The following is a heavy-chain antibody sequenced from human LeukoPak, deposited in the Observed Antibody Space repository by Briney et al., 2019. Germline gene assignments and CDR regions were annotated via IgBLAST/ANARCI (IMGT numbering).Heavy chain of an antibody. CDR3: ARQTGSGLFILP. Sequence: PSETLSLTCAVYGGSFSGYYWSWIRQPPGKGLEWIGEINHSGSTNYNPSLKSRVTISVDTSKNQFSLRVRSVTAADTAVYYCARQTGSGLFILPGGQGTLVTVSS. D-gene: IGHD3/OR15-3a*01. CDR2: INHSGST. J-gene: IGHJ4*02. CDR1: GGSFSGYY. V-gene: IGHV4-34*01.